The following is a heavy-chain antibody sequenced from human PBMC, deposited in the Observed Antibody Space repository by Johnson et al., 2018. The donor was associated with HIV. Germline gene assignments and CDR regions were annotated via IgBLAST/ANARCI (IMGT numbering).Heavy chain of an antibody. V-gene: IGHV3-13*01. CDR1: GFTFSSYD. CDR3: ARQTTVVSGDAFDI. J-gene: IGHJ3*02. D-gene: IGHD4-23*01. CDR2: IGTAGDK. Sequence: VQLVESGGGLVQPGGSLRLSCAASGFTFSSYDMHWVRQATGKGLEWVSAIGTAGDKYYPGSVKGRLTISRENAKNSLYLQMNSLRAGDTAVYYCARQTTVVSGDAFDIWGQGTMVTVSS.